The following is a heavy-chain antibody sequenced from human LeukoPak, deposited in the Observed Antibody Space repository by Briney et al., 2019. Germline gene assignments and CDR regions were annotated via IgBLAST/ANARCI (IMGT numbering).Heavy chain of an antibody. CDR3: ARYPRYPYYDILTGFPGNYYYGMDV. CDR2: IIPIFGTA. CDR1: GGTFSSYA. J-gene: IGHJ6*02. D-gene: IGHD3-9*01. Sequence: SVKVSCTASGGTFSSYAISWVRQAPGQGLEWMGGIIPIFGTANYAQKFQGRVTITADESTSTAYMELSSLRSEDTAVYYCARYPRYPYYDILTGFPGNYYYGMDVWGQGTTVTVSS. V-gene: IGHV1-69*13.